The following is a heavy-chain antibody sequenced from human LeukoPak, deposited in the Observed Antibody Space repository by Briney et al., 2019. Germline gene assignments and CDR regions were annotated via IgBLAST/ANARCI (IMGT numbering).Heavy chain of an antibody. Sequence: SETLSLTCTVSGGSISSSSYYWGWIRQPPGKGLEWIGSIYYSGSTHYNPSLKSRLTLSVDTSRNQFSLKLSSVTAADTAIYYCAREVANDEYFDYWGQGTLVTVSS. D-gene: IGHD1-1*01. J-gene: IGHJ4*02. CDR3: AREVANDEYFDY. CDR2: IYYSGST. CDR1: GGSISSSSYY. V-gene: IGHV4-39*07.